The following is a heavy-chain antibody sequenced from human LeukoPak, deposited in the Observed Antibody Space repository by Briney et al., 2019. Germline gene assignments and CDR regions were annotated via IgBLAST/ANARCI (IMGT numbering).Heavy chain of an antibody. CDR1: GFTFSSYS. CDR3: ARGAVAGTNYYNWFDP. CDR2: ISSSSSTI. D-gene: IGHD6-19*01. V-gene: IGHV3-48*02. J-gene: IGHJ5*02. Sequence: PGGSLRLSCAASGFTFSSYSMNWVRRAPGKGLEWVSYISSSSSTIYYADSVKGRFTISRDNAKNSLYLQMNSLRDEDTAVYYCARGAVAGTNYYNWFDPWGQGTLVTVSS.